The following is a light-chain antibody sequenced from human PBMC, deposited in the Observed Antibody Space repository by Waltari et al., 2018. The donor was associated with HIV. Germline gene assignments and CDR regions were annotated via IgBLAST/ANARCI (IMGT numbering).Light chain of an antibody. V-gene: IGLV1-44*01. CDR3: AAWDDSLNGVV. CDR1: NSNISSNT. J-gene: IGLJ3*02. Sequence: QSVLTQPPSASGTPGQRVTISCSGSNSNISSNTVNWYQQLPGTAPKLLIYTNNQRPSGVPDRFSGSKSGTSASLAISRLQSEDEADYYCAAWDDSLNGVVFGGGTRLTVL. CDR2: TNN.